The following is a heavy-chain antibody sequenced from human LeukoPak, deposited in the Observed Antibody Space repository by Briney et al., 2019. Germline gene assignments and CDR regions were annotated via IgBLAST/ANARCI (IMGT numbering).Heavy chain of an antibody. Sequence: SVKVSCKASGGTFSSYAISWVRQAPGQGLEWMGRIIPILGIANYAQKFQGRVTITADKSTSTAYMELSGLRSEDTAVYYCARDYDSSSIDFDIWGQGTMVTVSS. CDR3: ARDYDSSSIDFDI. J-gene: IGHJ3*02. V-gene: IGHV1-69*04. D-gene: IGHD3-22*01. CDR1: GGTFSSYA. CDR2: IIPILGIA.